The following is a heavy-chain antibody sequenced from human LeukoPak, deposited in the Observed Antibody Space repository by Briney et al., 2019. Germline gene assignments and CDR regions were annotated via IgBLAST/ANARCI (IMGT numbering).Heavy chain of an antibody. CDR3: AKDSRSSTTPYYCDY. J-gene: IGHJ4*02. Sequence: GGSLRLSCAASGFTSSIYSMHWVRQAPGKGLEWVAVITYDGSYKYYADSVKGRFTISRDNSKNTLYLQMNSLRAEDTAVYYCAKDSRSSTTPYYCDYWGQGTLVTVSS. CDR2: ITYDGSYK. V-gene: IGHV3-30*04. CDR1: GFTSSIYS. D-gene: IGHD2-2*01.